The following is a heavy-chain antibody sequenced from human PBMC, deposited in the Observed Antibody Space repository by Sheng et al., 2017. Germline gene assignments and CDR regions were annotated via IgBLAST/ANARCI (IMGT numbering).Heavy chain of an antibody. V-gene: IGHV3-33*01. CDR2: IWYDGSNK. CDR1: GFTFSSYG. Sequence: QVQLVESGGGVVQPGRSLRLSCAASGFTFSSYGMHWVRQAPGKGLEWVAVIWYDGSNKYYADSVKGRFTISRDNSKNTLYLQMNSLRAEDTAVYYCARGPIRLGELSSETGFDYWCQGTLVTVSS. J-gene: IGHJ4*02. CDR3: ARGPIRLGELSSETGFDY. D-gene: IGHD3-16*02.